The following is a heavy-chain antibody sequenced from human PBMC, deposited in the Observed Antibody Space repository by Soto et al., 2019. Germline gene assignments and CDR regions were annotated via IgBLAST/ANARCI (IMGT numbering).Heavy chain of an antibody. V-gene: IGHV4-31*03. CDR3: ARDHGYSYGYGRWFDP. CDR2: IYYSGST. J-gene: IGHJ5*02. D-gene: IGHD5-18*01. Sequence: SSETLSLTCTVSGGSISSGGYYWSWSRQHPGKGLEWIGYIYYSGSTYYNPSLKSRVTISVDTSKNQFSLKLSSVTAADTAVYYCARDHGYSYGYGRWFDPWGQGTLVTVSS. CDR1: GGSISSGGYY.